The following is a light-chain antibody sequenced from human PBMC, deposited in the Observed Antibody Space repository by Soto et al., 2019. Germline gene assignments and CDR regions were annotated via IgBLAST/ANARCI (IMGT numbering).Light chain of an antibody. CDR1: QSISGN. J-gene: IGKJ1*01. V-gene: IGKV3-15*01. CDR2: GAS. Sequence: MTQSPSTLSASVGDRVTITCRASQSISGNLAWYQQKPGQAPRLLIYGASTRATGIPARFSGSGSGTEFTLTISSLQSEDYAVYFCQQYNNWPLFGQGTKV. CDR3: QQYNNWPL.